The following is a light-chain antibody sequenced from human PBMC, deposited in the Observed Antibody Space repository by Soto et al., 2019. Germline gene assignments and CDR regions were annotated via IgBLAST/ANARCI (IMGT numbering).Light chain of an antibody. CDR3: SSYTSSNTVI. Sequence: QSVLTQPASVSGSPGQSITISCTGTSSDVGDYNYVSWYQHHPVKAPKLIIYEVTDRPSGVSNRFSGSKSGNTASLTISGLQAEDEADYYCSSYTSSNTVIFGGGTKLTVL. CDR1: SSDVGDYNY. J-gene: IGLJ2*01. CDR2: EVT. V-gene: IGLV2-14*01.